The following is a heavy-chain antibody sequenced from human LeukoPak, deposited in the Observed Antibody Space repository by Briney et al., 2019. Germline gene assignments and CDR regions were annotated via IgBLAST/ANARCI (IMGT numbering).Heavy chain of an antibody. V-gene: IGHV3-30-3*01. D-gene: IGHD3-10*01. Sequence: GGSLRLSCAASGFTFSSYAMTWVRQAPGKGLEWVAVISYDGSNKYYADSVKGRFTISRDNSKNTLYLQMNSLRAEDTAVYYCARVNSGSSHYYYYYGMDVWGQGTTVTVSS. CDR1: GFTFSSYA. CDR3: ARVNSGSSHYYYYYGMDV. CDR2: ISYDGSNK. J-gene: IGHJ6*02.